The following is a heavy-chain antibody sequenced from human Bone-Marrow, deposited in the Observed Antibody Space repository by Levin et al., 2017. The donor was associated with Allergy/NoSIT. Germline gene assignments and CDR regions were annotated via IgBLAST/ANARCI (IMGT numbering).Heavy chain of an antibody. J-gene: IGHJ4*02. Sequence: KSSETLSLTCTVSGGSISSGDYYWSWIRQPPGKGLEWIGYIYYSGSTYYNPSLKSRVTISVDTSKNQFSLKLSSVTAADTAVYYCARGYSYGHSDYWGQGTLVTVSS. CDR1: GGSISSGDYY. CDR3: ARGYSYGHSDY. V-gene: IGHV4-30-4*01. D-gene: IGHD5-18*01. CDR2: IYYSGST.